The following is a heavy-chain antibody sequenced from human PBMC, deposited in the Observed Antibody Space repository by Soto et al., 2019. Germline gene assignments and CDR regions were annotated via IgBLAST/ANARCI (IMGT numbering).Heavy chain of an antibody. CDR2: IYYSGST. J-gene: IGHJ5*02. D-gene: IGHD3-22*01. CDR1: GGSIDTSY. CDR3: ARLGGYYQSLDT. V-gene: IGHV4-59*08. Sequence: SSETLSLTCTVSGGSIDTSYSSWIRQPPGKGLQWIGYIYYSGSTTYSPSLKSRVTISVDRSKNQFSLKLTSVTAADTAVYYCARLGGYYQSLDTWGQGTLVTVS.